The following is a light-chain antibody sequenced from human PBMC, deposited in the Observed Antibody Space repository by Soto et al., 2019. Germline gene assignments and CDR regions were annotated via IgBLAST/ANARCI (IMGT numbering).Light chain of an antibody. CDR2: GAS. Sequence: IVLTQSPGTPSLSPVSRTTLSCRASQSISRYLAWYQQKPGQGPRLLIYGASSRATGTPDRSSGSGSGTDFTLTINRLEPEDFALYYCQQYGSSPPTFGQGTKVDIK. CDR1: QSISRY. CDR3: QQYGSSPPT. J-gene: IGKJ1*01. V-gene: IGKV3-20*01.